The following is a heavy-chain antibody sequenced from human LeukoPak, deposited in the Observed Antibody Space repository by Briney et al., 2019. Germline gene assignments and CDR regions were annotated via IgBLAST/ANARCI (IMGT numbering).Heavy chain of an antibody. Sequence: SQTLSLTCAISGDSVSSNNAAWNWIRQSPSRGLEWLGRTYYRSKWYYDYALSVEGRITVNPDTSKNQFSLQLNSVTPDDAAVYYCAGIAVTGLNWFTSWGQGTLVTVSS. V-gene: IGHV6-1*01. CDR2: TYYRSKWYY. J-gene: IGHJ5*01. D-gene: IGHD6-19*01. CDR1: GDSVSSNNAA. CDR3: AGIAVTGLNWFTS.